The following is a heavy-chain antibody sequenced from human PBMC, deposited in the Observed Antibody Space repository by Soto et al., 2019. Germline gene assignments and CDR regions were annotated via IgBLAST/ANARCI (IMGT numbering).Heavy chain of an antibody. CDR2: ISAYNGNT. Sequence: ASVKVSCKASGYTFTSYGISWVRQAPGQGLEWMGWISAYNGNTNYAQKLQGRVTMTTDTSTSTAYMELRSLRSDDTAVYNCARAGGRYFDWLPKDAFEIWGQGTMVTVSS. V-gene: IGHV1-18*01. CDR3: ARAGGRYFDWLPKDAFEI. CDR1: GYTFTSYG. J-gene: IGHJ3*02. D-gene: IGHD3-9*01.